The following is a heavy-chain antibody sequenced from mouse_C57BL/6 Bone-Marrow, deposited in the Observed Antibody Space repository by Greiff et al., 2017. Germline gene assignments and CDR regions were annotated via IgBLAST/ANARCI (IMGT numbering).Heavy chain of an antibody. Sequence: EVQGVESGGDLVKPGGSLKLSCAASGFTFSSYGMSWVRQTPDKRLEWVATISSGGSYNYYPDSVKGRFTISRDTAKNTLYLQMSSLKSEYTAMYYCAKGIYGNPFAYWGQGTLVTVSA. CDR2: ISSGGSYN. J-gene: IGHJ3*01. V-gene: IGHV5-6*01. CDR1: GFTFSSYG. CDR3: AKGIYGNPFAY. D-gene: IGHD2-1*01.